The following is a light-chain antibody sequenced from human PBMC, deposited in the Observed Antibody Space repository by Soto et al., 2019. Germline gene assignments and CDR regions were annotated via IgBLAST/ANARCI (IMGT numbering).Light chain of an antibody. V-gene: IGKV1-33*01. CDR2: DAS. J-gene: IGKJ5*01. CDR3: QQYDDFPLT. Sequence: DIEMTQSPSSLSASVGDRVTITCQASQDISNYLNWYQQKTGRAPKLLIYDASNLESGVSSRFSGSRSGTDFSLTINSLQPDDFATSYCQQYDDFPLTFGQGTRLE. CDR1: QDISNY.